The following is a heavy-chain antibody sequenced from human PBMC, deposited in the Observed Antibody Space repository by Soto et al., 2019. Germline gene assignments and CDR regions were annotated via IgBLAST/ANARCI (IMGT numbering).Heavy chain of an antibody. D-gene: IGHD2-21*02. CDR1: GGTFSSYA. CDR2: IIPIFGTA. Sequence: SVKVSCKASGGTFSSYAISWVRQAPGQGLEWMGGIIPIFGTANYAQKFQGRVTITADESTSTAYMELSSLRSEDTAVYYCARVCGGDCHHGMDVWGQGTTVTVSS. V-gene: IGHV1-69*13. J-gene: IGHJ6*02. CDR3: ARVCGGDCHHGMDV.